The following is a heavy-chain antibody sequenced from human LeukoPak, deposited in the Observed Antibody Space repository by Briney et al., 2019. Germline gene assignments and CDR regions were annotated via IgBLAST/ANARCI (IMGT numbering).Heavy chain of an antibody. CDR1: GFSFSDYW. CDR2: VKGDGSGI. Sequence: GGSLTLSCAASGFSFSDYWMLWVRQAPGKGLLWVSRVKGDGSGITYADSVKGRFTISRDNAKNTLYLQMNSLRAEDTAVYYCAKAPYYDFWSGYYSWGQEPWSPSPQ. J-gene: IGHJ4*01. V-gene: IGHV3-74*01. D-gene: IGHD3-3*01. CDR3: AKAPYYDFWSGYYS.